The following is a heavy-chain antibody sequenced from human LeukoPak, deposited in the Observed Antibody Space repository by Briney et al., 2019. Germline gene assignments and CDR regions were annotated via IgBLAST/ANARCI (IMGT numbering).Heavy chain of an antibody. D-gene: IGHD3-22*01. CDR3: ARGGIVAPTDY. V-gene: IGHV4-34*01. CDR1: GGSFSGYY. J-gene: IGHJ4*02. Sequence: PSETLSLTCAVYGGSFSGYYWTWIRQPPGKGLEWIGEISHSGSTNYIPSLKSRVTVSVDTSKNQFSLKLRSVTAADTAVYYCARGGIVAPTDYSGQGTLVTVSS. CDR2: ISHSGST.